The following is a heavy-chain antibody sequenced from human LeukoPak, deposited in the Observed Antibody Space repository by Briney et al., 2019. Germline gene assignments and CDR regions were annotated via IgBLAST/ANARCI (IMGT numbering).Heavy chain of an antibody. CDR3: ARHSSGLEWLLPFDY. CDR2: IYYSGST. J-gene: IGHJ4*02. V-gene: IGHV4-39*01. D-gene: IGHD3-3*01. Sequence: SETLSLTCTVSGGSISSSSYYWGWIRQPPGKGLEWIGSIYYSGSTYYNPSLKSRVTISVDTSKNQFSLKLSSVTAADTAVYYCARHSSGLEWLLPFDYSGQGTLVTVSS. CDR1: GGSISSSSYY.